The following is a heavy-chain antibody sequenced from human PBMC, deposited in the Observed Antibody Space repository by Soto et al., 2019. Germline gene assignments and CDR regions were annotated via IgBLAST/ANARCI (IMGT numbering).Heavy chain of an antibody. V-gene: IGHV4-59*01. J-gene: IGHJ6*02. CDR1: GGSIRTFF. D-gene: IGHD2-21*01. CDR2: IYDTGST. CDR3: TRGSYCDRPGCCAHAMYV. Sequence: SETLSLTCTVSGGSIRTFFWSWIRQSPGKGLEWIGYIYDTGSTNYNPSLKSRVTISMDTSRNQFSLNLSSVTAADTAVYYCTRGSYCDRPGCCAHAMYVWGQVTTVTVSS.